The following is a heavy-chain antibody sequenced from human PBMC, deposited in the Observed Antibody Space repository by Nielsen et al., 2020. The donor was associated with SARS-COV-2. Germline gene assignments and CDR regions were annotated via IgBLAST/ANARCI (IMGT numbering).Heavy chain of an antibody. CDR1: GFNFRGYW. V-gene: IGHV3-53*01. D-gene: IGHD3-16*02. Sequence: GSLRLSCVVSGFNFRGYWMTWVRQAPGKGLEWVSVIYSGGSTFYADSVKGRFTISRDNSKNTLYLQMNSLRAEDTAVYYCARGPITFGGVIVPFDYWGQGTLVTVSS. CDR2: IYSGGST. CDR3: ARGPITFGGVIVPFDY. J-gene: IGHJ4*02.